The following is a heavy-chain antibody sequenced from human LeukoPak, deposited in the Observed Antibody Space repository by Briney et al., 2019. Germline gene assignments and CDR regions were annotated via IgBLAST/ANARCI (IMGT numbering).Heavy chain of an antibody. CDR1: GGSISSGGYY. J-gene: IGHJ6*02. V-gene: IGHV4-61*08. CDR2: IYYSGST. Sequence: PSETLSLTCTVSGGSISSGGYYWSWIRQPPGKGLEWIGYIYYSGSTNYNPSLKSRVTISVDTSKNQFSLKLSSVTAADTAVYCCARLDYYYYGMDVWGQGTTVTVSS. CDR3: ARLDYYYYGMDV.